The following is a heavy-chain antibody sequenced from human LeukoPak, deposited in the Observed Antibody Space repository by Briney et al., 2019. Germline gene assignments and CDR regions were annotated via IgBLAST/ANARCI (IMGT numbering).Heavy chain of an antibody. D-gene: IGHD3-22*01. CDR2: ISGSGGST. V-gene: IGHV3-23*01. J-gene: IGHJ4*02. CDR1: GFTFSSYA. CDR3: ARDSSGYWVDY. Sequence: GGSLRLSCAASGFTFSSYAMSWVRQAPGKGLEWVSAISGSGGSTYYADSVKGRFTISRDNSKNTLYLQMNSLRAEDTALYYCARDSSGYWVDYWGQRTLVTVSS.